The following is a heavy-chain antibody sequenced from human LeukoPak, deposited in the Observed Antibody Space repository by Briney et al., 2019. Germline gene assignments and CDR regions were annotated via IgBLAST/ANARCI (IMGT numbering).Heavy chain of an antibody. J-gene: IGHJ4*02. CDR3: ARGGGDYGDN. D-gene: IGHD3-10*01. V-gene: IGHV1-46*01. Sequence: ASVKVSCKESGYTFTSYYMHWVRQAPGQGLEWMGIIKPSGGGTTYAQRFQGRVTMTRDTSTSTVYMDLSSLTSEDTAVYYCARGGGDYGDNWGQGTLVTVSS. CDR1: GYTFTSYY. CDR2: IKPSGGGT.